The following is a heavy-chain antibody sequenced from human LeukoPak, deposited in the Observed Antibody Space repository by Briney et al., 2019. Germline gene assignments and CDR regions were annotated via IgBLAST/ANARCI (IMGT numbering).Heavy chain of an antibody. Sequence: GESLRLSCAASGFTFSSYAMSWVRRAPGKGLEWVSGITTSGGSASYADSVKGRFTISRDNPGNTLFMEMHSLRAEDTAFYYCAIMHTYHDGRGYSVQWRQGTLVTVSP. CDR1: GFTFSSYA. J-gene: IGHJ4*02. D-gene: IGHD3-22*01. CDR3: AIMHTYHDGRGYSVQ. CDR2: ITTSGGSA. V-gene: IGHV3-23*01.